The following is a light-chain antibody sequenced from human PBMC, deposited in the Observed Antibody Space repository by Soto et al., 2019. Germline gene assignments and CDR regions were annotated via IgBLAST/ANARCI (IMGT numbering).Light chain of an antibody. V-gene: IGKV4-1*01. J-gene: IGKJ4*01. CDR2: WAS. CDR3: QQYYSKPLA. CDR1: QSVLLSSNNKDY. Sequence: DIVMTQSPDSLAVSLGERATINCKSSQSVLLSSNNKDYLAWYQQKPGQPPKLLIFWASTRESGVPDRFSGSGSGTYFTLTISSLQAEDVAVYDCQQYYSKPLAFGGGTKVVIK.